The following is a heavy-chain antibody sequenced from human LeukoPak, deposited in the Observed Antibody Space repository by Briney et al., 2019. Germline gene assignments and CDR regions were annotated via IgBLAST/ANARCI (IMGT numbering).Heavy chain of an antibody. CDR3: ARGTLDYFYYMDV. J-gene: IGHJ6*03. Sequence: PGGSLRLSCAASGFTFSSYWMHCVRQAPRKGLVWVSRIYTDVSSTTYADSVKGRFTISRDNAKNTLYLQMNSLRAEDTAVYYCARGTLDYFYYMDVWGKGTTVTVSS. CDR1: GFTFSSYW. CDR2: IYTDVSST. V-gene: IGHV3-74*01.